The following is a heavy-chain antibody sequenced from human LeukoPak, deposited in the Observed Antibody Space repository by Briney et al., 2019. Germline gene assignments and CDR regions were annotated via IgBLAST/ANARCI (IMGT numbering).Heavy chain of an antibody. CDR2: MNPNSGNT. D-gene: IGHD6-25*01. V-gene: IGHV1-8*01. CDR3: ARGQAAVEV. CDR1: GYTFTIYD. Sequence: GASVNVSCKSSGYTFTIYDINWVRQATGQGLEWMGWMNPNSGNTGYSQKFQGRVTMTRNTSISTAYMELSSLRSEETAVYYCARGQAAVEVWGQGTTVTVSS. J-gene: IGHJ6*02.